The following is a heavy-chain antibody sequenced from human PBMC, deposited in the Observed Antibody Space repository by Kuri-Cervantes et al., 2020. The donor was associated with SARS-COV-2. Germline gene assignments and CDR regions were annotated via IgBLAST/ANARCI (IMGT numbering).Heavy chain of an antibody. CDR3: ASPNLDYYMDV. CDR2: IYTSGSA. Sequence: SETLSLTCTVSGDSISSGAYYWSWIRQPAGKGLEWVGHIYTSGSANYNPSLKSRVTISVDTSKNQFSLKLSSVTAADTAVYYCASPNLDYYMDVWGKGTTVTVSS. V-gene: IGHV4-61*09. J-gene: IGHJ6*03. CDR1: GDSISSGAYY.